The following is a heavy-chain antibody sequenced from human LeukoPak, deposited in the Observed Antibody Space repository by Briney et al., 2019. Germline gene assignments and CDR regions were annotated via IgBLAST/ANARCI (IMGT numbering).Heavy chain of an antibody. V-gene: IGHV3-7*05. CDR1: GFIFSNSW. J-gene: IGHJ6*02. CDR2: INQDGSEK. Sequence: PGGSLRLSCGASGFIFSNSWMSWVRQAPGKGLEWVANINQDGSEKYYVDSVEGRFTISRDNAKNSLYLQMNSLRAEDTAVYYCARGHYGMDVWGQGTTVTVSS. CDR3: ARGHYGMDV.